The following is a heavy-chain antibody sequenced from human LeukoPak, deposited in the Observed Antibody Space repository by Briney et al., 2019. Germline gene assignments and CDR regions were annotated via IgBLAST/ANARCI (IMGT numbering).Heavy chain of an antibody. D-gene: IGHD5-12*01. Sequence: PGGSLRLSCAASGFTFSSYSMNWVRQAPGKGLEWVSSIRSSSSYIYYADSVKGRFTISRDNAKNSLYLQMYSLRAEDTAVYYCARDEMATINFDYWGQGTLVTVSS. CDR1: GFTFSSYS. V-gene: IGHV3-21*01. CDR3: ARDEMATINFDY. CDR2: IRSSSSYI. J-gene: IGHJ4*02.